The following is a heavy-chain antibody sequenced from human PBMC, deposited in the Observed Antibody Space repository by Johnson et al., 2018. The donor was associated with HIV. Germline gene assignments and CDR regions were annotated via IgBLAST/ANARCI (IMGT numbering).Heavy chain of an antibody. CDR2: VWYDGSDK. V-gene: IGHV3-33*01. J-gene: IGHJ3*02. D-gene: IGHD3-10*01. CDR1: GFTFSSYG. Sequence: VQLVESGGGVVQPGRSLKLSCVASGFTFSSYGMHWVRQAPGKGLEWVAGVWYDGSDKYYAGSVKGRFTIFRDNSENTLYLQMNRLRAEDTAVYYCAIGRGEFPRHAFDIWGQGTMVTVSS. CDR3: AIGRGEFPRHAFDI.